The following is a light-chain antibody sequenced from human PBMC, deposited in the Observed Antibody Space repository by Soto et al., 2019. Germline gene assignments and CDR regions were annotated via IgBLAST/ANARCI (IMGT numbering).Light chain of an antibody. Sequence: EIVLTHSPGTLSLSQGEIATLSCRASQSVSSGHLAWYQQKPGQAPRLLIYGVSSRATGIPDRFSGSGSGTDFALTISRLEPEDFAVYYCQQYGSSPWTVGQGTKVDIK. CDR3: QQYGSSPWT. V-gene: IGKV3-20*01. J-gene: IGKJ1*01. CDR1: QSVSSGH. CDR2: GVS.